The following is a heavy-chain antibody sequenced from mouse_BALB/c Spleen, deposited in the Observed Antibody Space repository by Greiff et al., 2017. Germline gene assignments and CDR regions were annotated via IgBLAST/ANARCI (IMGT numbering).Heavy chain of an antibody. CDR2: INPSTGYT. Sequence: QVQLQQSGAELAKPGASVKMSCKASGYTFTSYWMHWVKQRPGQGLEWIAYINPSTGYTEYNQKFKDKATLTADTSSSTAYMQRSSLTSEDSAVYYCARQDYDSMDYWGQGTSVTVSS. J-gene: IGHJ4*01. CDR1: GYTFTSYW. D-gene: IGHD2-4*01. CDR3: ARQDYDSMDY. V-gene: IGHV1-7*01.